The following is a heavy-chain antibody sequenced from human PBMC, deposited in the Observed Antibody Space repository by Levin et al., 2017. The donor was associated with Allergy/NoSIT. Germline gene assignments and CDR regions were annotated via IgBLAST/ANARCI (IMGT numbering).Heavy chain of an antibody. D-gene: IGHD3-3*01. CDR2: IWYDGSNK. CDR3: ARVSPPGYDFWSGFPGSAMDV. J-gene: IGHJ6*02. V-gene: IGHV3-33*01. CDR1: GFTFSSYG. Sequence: GGSLRLSCAASGFTFSSYGMHWVRQAPGKGLEWVAVIWYDGSNKYYADSVKGRFTISRDNSKNTLYLQMNSLRAEDTAVYYCARVSPPGYDFWSGFPGSAMDVWGQGTTVTVSS.